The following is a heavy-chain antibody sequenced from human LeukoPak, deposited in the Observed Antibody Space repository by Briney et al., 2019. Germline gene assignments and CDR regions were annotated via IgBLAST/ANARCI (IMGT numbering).Heavy chain of an antibody. V-gene: IGHV4-38-2*02. Sequence: SETLSLTCTVSGYSISSGYYWGWIRQPPGKGLEWIGNIYHSGSTYYNPSLKSRVTISVDTSKNQFSLKLSSVTAADTAVYYCARAGATIYWFDPWGQGTLVTVSS. CDR2: IYHSGST. CDR1: GYSISSGYY. D-gene: IGHD1-26*01. J-gene: IGHJ5*02. CDR3: ARAGATIYWFDP.